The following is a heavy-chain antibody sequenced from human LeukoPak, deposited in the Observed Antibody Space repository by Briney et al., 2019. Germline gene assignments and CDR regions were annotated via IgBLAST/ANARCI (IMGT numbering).Heavy chain of an antibody. Sequence: ASVKVSCKASGYTFTRYAMNWVRQAPGQGLEWMGWINTNTGNPTYAQGFTGRFVFSLDTSVSTAYLQISSLKAEDTAVYYCARGWYDSSGALVDAFDIWGQGTMVTVSS. D-gene: IGHD3-22*01. CDR1: GYTFTRYA. V-gene: IGHV7-4-1*02. CDR2: INTNTGNP. J-gene: IGHJ3*02. CDR3: ARGWYDSSGALVDAFDI.